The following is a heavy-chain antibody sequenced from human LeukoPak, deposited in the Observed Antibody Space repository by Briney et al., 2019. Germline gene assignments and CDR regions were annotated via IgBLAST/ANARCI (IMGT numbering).Heavy chain of an antibody. D-gene: IGHD1-1*01. CDR1: GASVSDGSYY. CDR3: ARGLSTGREDYFDY. J-gene: IGHJ4*02. Sequence: SETLSLTCSVSGASVSDGSYYWSWIRQPPGKGLECIGSLYDSGNTNYSPSLSGRVSTSIDTSKNHFSLNLTSVTAADTAVYYCARGLSTGREDYFDYWGRGTLVSVSS. CDR2: LYDSGNT. V-gene: IGHV4-61*03.